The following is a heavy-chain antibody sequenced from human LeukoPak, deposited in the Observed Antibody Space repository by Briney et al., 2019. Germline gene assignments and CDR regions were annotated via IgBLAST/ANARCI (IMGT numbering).Heavy chain of an antibody. CDR1: GFTFSDYY. Sequence: GGSLRLSCAASGFTFSDYYMSWIRQAPGKGLEWVSYISSSGSTIYYADSVKGRFTISRDNSKNTLYLQMNSLRAEDTAVYYCANEDIVVVVAAHTSAEYFQHWGQGTLVTVSS. J-gene: IGHJ1*01. CDR3: ANEDIVVVVAAHTSAEYFQH. CDR2: ISSSGSTI. D-gene: IGHD2-15*01. V-gene: IGHV3-11*01.